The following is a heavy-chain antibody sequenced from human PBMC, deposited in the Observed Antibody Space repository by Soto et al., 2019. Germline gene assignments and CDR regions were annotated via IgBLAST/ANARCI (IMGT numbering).Heavy chain of an antibody. CDR1: GYSFTAYG. V-gene: IGHV1-18*01. CDR3: ARDAPPPELRFLEWHNYDYNGMDV. D-gene: IGHD3-3*01. CDR2: ISCYNGKT. J-gene: IGHJ6*02. Sequence: QVQVVQSGDEVKETGASVRVSCKTSGYSFTAYGISWVRQAPGQGLEWMGWISCYNGKTKYAQKVEGRVTMTTDTPTSKAYMEVRSLRSDDTAIYYCARDAPPPELRFLEWHNYDYNGMDVWGQGTTVTVSS.